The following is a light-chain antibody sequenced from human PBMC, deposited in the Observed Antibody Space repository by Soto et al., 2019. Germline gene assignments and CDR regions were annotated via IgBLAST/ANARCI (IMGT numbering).Light chain of an antibody. CDR1: QSVSSH. Sequence: EIVMTQSPATLSVSPGERATLSCRASQSVSSHLAWYQQKPGQAPRLLIHGATTRATGIPARFSGSGSETEFILTISSLQSEDSATYYCQHYNTWPWTFGQGTKVDIK. CDR3: QHYNTWPWT. V-gene: IGKV3-15*01. J-gene: IGKJ1*01. CDR2: GAT.